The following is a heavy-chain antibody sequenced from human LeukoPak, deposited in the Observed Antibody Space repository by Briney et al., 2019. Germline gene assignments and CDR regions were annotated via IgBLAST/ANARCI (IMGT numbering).Heavy chain of an antibody. CDR3: ARGRESYDILTGYFQYYFDY. D-gene: IGHD3-9*01. Sequence: ASVKVSCKASGYTFTSYYMHWVRQAPGQGLEWTGIINPSGGSTSYAQKFQGRVTMTRDTPTSTVYMELSSLRSEDTAVYYCARGRESYDILTGYFQYYFDYWGQGTLVTVSS. V-gene: IGHV1-46*03. J-gene: IGHJ4*02. CDR1: GYTFTSYY. CDR2: INPSGGST.